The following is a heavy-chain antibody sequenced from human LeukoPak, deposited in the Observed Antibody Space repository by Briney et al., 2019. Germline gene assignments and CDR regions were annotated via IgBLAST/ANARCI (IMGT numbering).Heavy chain of an antibody. Sequence: GGSLRLSCAASGFSFSSYWMSWMRQAPGKGLEWVANIKFDGNEEYYVDSVKGRFTISRDNAKNSLYLQLNSLRVEDTAVYYCKSGGAAPGSFDYWGQGTLVTVSP. V-gene: IGHV3-7*01. J-gene: IGHJ4*02. CDR2: IKFDGNEE. D-gene: IGHD1-1*01. CDR1: GFSFSSYW. CDR3: KSGGAAPGSFDY.